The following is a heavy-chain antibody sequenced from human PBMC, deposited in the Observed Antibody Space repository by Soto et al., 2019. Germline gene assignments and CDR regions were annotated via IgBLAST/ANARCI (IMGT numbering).Heavy chain of an antibody. V-gene: IGHV4-59*12. CDR1: GGSISSYY. D-gene: IGHD1-1*01. J-gene: IGHJ3*02. CDR2: MSHSGRT. Sequence: SETLSLTCTVSGGSISSYYWSWIRQPPGKGLEWIGEMSHSGRTHFNPSLKSRVTISVDTSKNQFTLKMSSVTAADTALYYCARVERGTATTVVDAFDIWGPGTMVTVSS. CDR3: ARVERGTATTVVDAFDI.